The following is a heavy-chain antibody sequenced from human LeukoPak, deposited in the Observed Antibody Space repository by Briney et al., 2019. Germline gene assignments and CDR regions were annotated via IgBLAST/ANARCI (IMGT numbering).Heavy chain of an antibody. CDR3: ARAKPGYSSGWYTAFDI. V-gene: IGHV1-69*13. J-gene: IGHJ3*02. D-gene: IGHD6-19*01. CDR2: IIPIFGTA. CDR1: GGTFSSYA. Sequence: SVKVSCKASGGTFSSYAVSWVRQAPGQGLEWMGGIIPIFGTANYAQKFQGRVTITADESTSTAYMELSSLRSEDTAVYYCARAKPGYSSGWYTAFDIWGQGTMVTVSS.